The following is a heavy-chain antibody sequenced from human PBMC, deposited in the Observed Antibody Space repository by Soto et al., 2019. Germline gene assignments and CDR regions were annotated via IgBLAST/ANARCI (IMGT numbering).Heavy chain of an antibody. CDR3: ARDGCSGGSCWTADY. V-gene: IGHV3-30-3*01. CDR2: ISYDGSNK. D-gene: IGHD2-15*01. J-gene: IGHJ4*02. CDR1: GFTFSSYA. Sequence: QVQLVESGGGVVQPGRSLRLSCAASGFTFSSYAMHWVRQAPGKGLEWVAVISYDGSNKYYADSVKGRFTISRDNSKNTLYQQMNSLRAEDTAVYYCARDGCSGGSCWTADYWGQGTLVTVSS.